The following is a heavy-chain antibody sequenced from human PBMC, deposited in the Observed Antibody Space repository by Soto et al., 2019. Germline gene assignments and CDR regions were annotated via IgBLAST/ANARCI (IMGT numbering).Heavy chain of an antibody. CDR1: GGSISSGGYS. Sequence: PSETLSLTCAVSGGSISSGGYSWSWIRQPPGKGLEWIGYIYHSGSTFYNPSLKSRVTINPDTSKNQFSLHLNSVTPEDTALYYCVRDVGFDFDYWGLGTLVTVSS. V-gene: IGHV4-30-2*01. D-gene: IGHD1-26*01. CDR2: IYHSGST. J-gene: IGHJ4*02. CDR3: VRDVGFDFDY.